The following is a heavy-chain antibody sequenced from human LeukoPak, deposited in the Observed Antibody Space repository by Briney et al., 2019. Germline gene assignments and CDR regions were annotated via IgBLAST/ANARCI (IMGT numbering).Heavy chain of an antibody. Sequence: PGGSLRLSCAASGFTFSSYGMHWVRQAPGKWRGWVAFIPYDGSNKYYADSVKGRFNISRENSKKTLYLQTNSVRAEDTALRYEEKDWCYSTSSGINYYSYYLMDVWGKETKVTVSS. J-gene: IGHJ6*03. D-gene: IGHD2/OR15-2a*01. CDR3: EKDWCYSTSSGINYYSYYLMDV. CDR1: GFTFSSYG. CDR2: IPYDGSNK. V-gene: IGHV3-30*02.